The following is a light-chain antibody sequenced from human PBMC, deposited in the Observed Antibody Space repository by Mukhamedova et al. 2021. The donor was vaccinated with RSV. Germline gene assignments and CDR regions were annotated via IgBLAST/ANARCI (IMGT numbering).Light chain of an antibody. CDR3: QQYYSTPLT. J-gene: IGKJ4*01. Sequence: SQSVLYSSNNKNYLAWYQQKPGQPPKLLIYWASTRESGVPDRFSGSGSGTDFTLPISSLQAEDVAVYYCQQYYSTPLTFGGGTKV. CDR1: QSVLYSSNNKNY. CDR2: WAS. V-gene: IGKV4-1*01.